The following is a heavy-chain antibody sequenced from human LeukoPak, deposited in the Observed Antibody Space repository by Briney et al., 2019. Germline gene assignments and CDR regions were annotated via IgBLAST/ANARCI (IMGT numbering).Heavy chain of an antibody. CDR1: GGSISSSRYY. J-gene: IGHJ2*01. CDR3: ARQLYYDSSGYYWYFDL. V-gene: IGHV4-39*01. Sequence: SETLSLTCTVSGGSISSSRYYWGWIRQSPGKGLEWNGSIYYGVSTYYNPSLKSRVTISVDTSKNQFSLKLSSVTAADTAVSYCARQLYYDSSGYYWYFDLWGRGTLVTVSS. CDR2: IYYGVST. D-gene: IGHD3-22*01.